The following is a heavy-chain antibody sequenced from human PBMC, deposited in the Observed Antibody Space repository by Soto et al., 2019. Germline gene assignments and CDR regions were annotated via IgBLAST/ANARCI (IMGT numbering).Heavy chain of an antibody. J-gene: IGHJ6*02. CDR3: ARFSGSYYYAMDV. CDR1: GGSFSGYY. Sequence: PSETLSLTCAAYGGSFSGYYWSWIRQPPGKGLEWIGEINHSGVTNYKPSLKRRVTISVDTSKNQFSLQLKSVTAADTALYYCARFSGSYYYAMDVWGQGSTVTSP. D-gene: IGHD6-19*01. V-gene: IGHV4-34*01. CDR2: INHSGVT.